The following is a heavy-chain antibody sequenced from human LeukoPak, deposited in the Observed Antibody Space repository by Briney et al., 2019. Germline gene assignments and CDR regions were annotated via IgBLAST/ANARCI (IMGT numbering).Heavy chain of an antibody. CDR3: ARWHSHGRYFDY. CDR2: IYYSGST. D-gene: IGHD2-21*01. J-gene: IGHJ4*02. Sequence: SETLSLTCTVSGGSISSYYWSWIRQPPGKGLEWIGYIYYSGSTNYNPSHKSRVTISVDTSKNQFSLKLTSATAADTAVYYCARWHSHGRYFDYWGQGALVTVSS. CDR1: GGSISSYY. V-gene: IGHV4-59*01.